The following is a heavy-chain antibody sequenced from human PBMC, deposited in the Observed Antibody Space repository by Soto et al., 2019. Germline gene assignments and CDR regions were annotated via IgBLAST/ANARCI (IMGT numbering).Heavy chain of an antibody. CDR1: GFTFSSYG. Sequence: GGSLRLSCAASGFTFSSYGMHWVRQAPGKGLEWVAVISYDGSNKYYADSVKGRFTISRDNSKNTLYLQMNSLRAEDTAVYYCAKVGYCSSTSCNSLEGSDYWGQGTLVTVSS. J-gene: IGHJ4*02. CDR2: ISYDGSNK. CDR3: AKVGYCSSTSCNSLEGSDY. D-gene: IGHD2-2*01. V-gene: IGHV3-30*18.